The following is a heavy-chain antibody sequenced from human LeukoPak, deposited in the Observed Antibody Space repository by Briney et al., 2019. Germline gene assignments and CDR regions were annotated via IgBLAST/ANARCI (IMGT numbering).Heavy chain of an antibody. J-gene: IGHJ6*03. CDR3: ARGSMGYYYYYYMDV. Sequence: ASVKVSCKASGYTFTSYGISWVRQAPGQGLEWMGWISAYNGNTNYAQKLQGRVTMTTDTSTSTAYMELRSLRSDDTAVYYCARGSMGYYYYYYMDVWGKGPRSPSP. CDR2: ISAYNGNT. D-gene: IGHD2-8*01. CDR1: GYTFTSYG. V-gene: IGHV1-18*01.